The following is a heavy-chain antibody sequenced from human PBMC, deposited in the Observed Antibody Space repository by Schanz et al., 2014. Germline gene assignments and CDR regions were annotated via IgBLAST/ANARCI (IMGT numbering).Heavy chain of an antibody. CDR3: ARDRDQWDGNFCDF. J-gene: IGHJ4*02. V-gene: IGHV1-18*04. D-gene: IGHD1-26*01. CDR1: GYTFTSYG. CDR2: INAENGNT. Sequence: QVQLVQSEAEVMKPGASVKVSCKASGYTFTSYGISWVRQAPGQGLEWMGWINAENGNTNYAQNFQGRVTMTTDTSTSTAYMELRSLRSDDTAVYYCARDRDQWDGNFCDFWGQGTLVTVSS.